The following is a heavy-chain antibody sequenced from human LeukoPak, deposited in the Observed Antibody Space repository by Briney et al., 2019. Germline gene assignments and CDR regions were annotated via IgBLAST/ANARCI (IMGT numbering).Heavy chain of an antibody. J-gene: IGHJ4*02. V-gene: IGHV3-23*01. D-gene: IGHD1-26*01. CDR2: ISGSGDTT. CDR3: AKSRGESRGASNY. Sequence: PGGSLRLSCAASGFTFSSYAMNWVPQAPGKGLEWVSFISGSGDTTYYADSVKGRFTISRDNSKNTLYLQMNSLRAEDTAVYYCAKSRGESRGASNYWGQGTLVTVSS. CDR1: GFTFSSYA.